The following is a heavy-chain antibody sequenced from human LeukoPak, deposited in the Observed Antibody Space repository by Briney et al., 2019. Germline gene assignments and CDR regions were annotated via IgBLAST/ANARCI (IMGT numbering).Heavy chain of an antibody. CDR1: GYTFTSYG. CDR3: ARAPPARWSTNFDY. J-gene: IGHJ4*02. V-gene: IGHV1-18*01. Sequence: ASVKVSCKASGYTFTSYGISRVRRAPGQGLEWMGWISAYNGNTNYAQKLQGRVTMSTDTSTSTAYMELRSLRSDDTAVYYCARAPPARWSTNFDYWGQGTLVTVSS. D-gene: IGHD1-26*01. CDR2: ISAYNGNT.